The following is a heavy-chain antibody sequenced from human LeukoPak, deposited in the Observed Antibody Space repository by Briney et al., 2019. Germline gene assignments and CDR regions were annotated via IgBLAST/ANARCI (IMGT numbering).Heavy chain of an antibody. CDR1: GFTFSSYA. Sequence: PGGSLRLSCAASGFTFSSYAMSRVRQAPGKGLEWVSAISGSGNRTYSADSVKGRFTISRDNSKNTLYLQMNSLRAEDTAVYYCARRAGAYSHPYDYWGQGTLVTVSS. J-gene: IGHJ4*02. CDR2: ISGSGNRT. V-gene: IGHV3-23*01. CDR3: ARRAGAYSHPYDY. D-gene: IGHD4/OR15-4a*01.